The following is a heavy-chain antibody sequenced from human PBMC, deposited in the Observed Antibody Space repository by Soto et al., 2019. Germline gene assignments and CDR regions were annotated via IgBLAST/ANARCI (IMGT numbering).Heavy chain of an antibody. CDR3: AASRSTYYYDSSGYYPGAFDI. CDR1: GFSFGDYA. J-gene: IGHJ3*02. Sequence: GGSLRLSCTASGFSFGDYAMSWVRPAPGKGLEWVGFIRSKAYGGTTEYAASVRGRFTISRDDSKSIAYLQMNSLKTGDTAVYYCAASRSTYYYDSSGYYPGAFDIWGQGTMVTVSS. D-gene: IGHD3-22*01. CDR2: IRSKAYGGTT. V-gene: IGHV3-49*04.